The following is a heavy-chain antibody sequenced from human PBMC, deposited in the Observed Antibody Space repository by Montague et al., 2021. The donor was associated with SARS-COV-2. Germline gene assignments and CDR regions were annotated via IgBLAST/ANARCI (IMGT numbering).Heavy chain of an antibody. J-gene: IGHJ4*02. V-gene: IGHV4-34*01. Sequence: SETLSLTCAIYGGSFSGYCWSWIRQPPGKGLEWIGEINHSGSTNYNPSLKSRVTISVDTSKNQFSLKLSSVTAADTAVYYCARGHYDILTGYDEYYFDYWGQGTLVTVSS. CDR2: INHSGST. CDR3: ARGHYDILTGYDEYYFDY. CDR1: GGSFSGYC. D-gene: IGHD3-9*01.